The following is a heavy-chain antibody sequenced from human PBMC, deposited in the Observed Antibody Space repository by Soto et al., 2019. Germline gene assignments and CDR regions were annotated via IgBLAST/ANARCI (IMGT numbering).Heavy chain of an antibody. CDR2: ISWDGGST. D-gene: IGHD6-13*01. Sequence: EVQLVESGGVVVQPGGSLRLSCAASGFTFDDYAMHWVRQAPGKGLEWVSLISWDGGSTYYADSVKGRFTISRDNSKNSPYRQMNSLRAEDTALYYCATDIYPPSKAEARYGMDVWGQGTTVTVSS. CDR3: ATDIYPPSKAEARYGMDV. J-gene: IGHJ6*02. CDR1: GFTFDDYA. V-gene: IGHV3-43D*04.